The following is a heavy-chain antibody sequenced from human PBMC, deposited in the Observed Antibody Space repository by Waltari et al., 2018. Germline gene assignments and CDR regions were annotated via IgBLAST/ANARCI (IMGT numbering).Heavy chain of an antibody. CDR2: IYTSGST. Sequence: AGKGLEWIGRIYTSGSTNYNPSLKSRVTMSVDTSKNQFSLKLSSVTAADTAVYYCARDVGGGGSGYPFDYWGQGTLVTVSS. D-gene: IGHD3-22*01. J-gene: IGHJ4*02. CDR3: ARDVGGGGSGYPFDY. V-gene: IGHV4-4*07.